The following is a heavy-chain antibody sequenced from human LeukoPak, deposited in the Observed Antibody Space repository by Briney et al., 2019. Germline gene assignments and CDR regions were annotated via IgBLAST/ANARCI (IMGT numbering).Heavy chain of an antibody. Sequence: GGSLRLSCAASGFTFNNAWMSWVRQAPGKGLEWVSSISSSSIYIYYADSVKGRFTISRDNAKNSLYLQMNNLRAEDTAVYYCARGGDNYGYIFDCWGQGTLVTVSS. V-gene: IGHV3-21*01. J-gene: IGHJ4*02. D-gene: IGHD5-18*01. CDR2: ISSSSIYI. CDR1: GFTFNNAW. CDR3: ARGGDNYGYIFDC.